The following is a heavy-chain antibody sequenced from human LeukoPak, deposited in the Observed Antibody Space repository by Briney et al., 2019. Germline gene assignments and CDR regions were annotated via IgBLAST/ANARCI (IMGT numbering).Heavy chain of an antibody. V-gene: IGHV4-61*02. Sequence: TLSLTCTVSGGSISSGSYYWSWIRQPAGKGLEWIGRIYTSGSTNYNPSLKSRVSISVDTSKNQLSLKLSSVTAADTAVYYCAASGSSALFDYWGQGTVVTVSS. J-gene: IGHJ4*02. D-gene: IGHD7-27*01. CDR1: GGSISSGSYY. CDR3: AASGSSALFDY. CDR2: IYTSGST.